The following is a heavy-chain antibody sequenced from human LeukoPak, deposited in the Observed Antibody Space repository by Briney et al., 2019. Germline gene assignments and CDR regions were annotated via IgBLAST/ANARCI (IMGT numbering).Heavy chain of an antibody. D-gene: IGHD3-22*01. CDR1: GFTFSSYG. Sequence: PGRSLRLSCAASGFTFSSYGMHWVRQAPGKGLEWVAVIWYDGSNKYYADSVKGRFTISRDNSKNTLYLQMNSLRAEDTAVYYCARGYYDSSGYFDYWGQGTLVTVSS. V-gene: IGHV3-33*01. J-gene: IGHJ4*02. CDR2: IWYDGSNK. CDR3: ARGYYDSSGYFDY.